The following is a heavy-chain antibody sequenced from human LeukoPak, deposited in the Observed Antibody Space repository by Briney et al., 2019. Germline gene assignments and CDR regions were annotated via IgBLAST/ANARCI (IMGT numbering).Heavy chain of an antibody. Sequence: PGGSLRLSCAGSGFTFSSYAMSWVRQAPGKGLEWVSTISGSGGAGTYYADSVKGRFTVSRDNSRNTLYLPMNSLRAEDTAVYFCARDLQEISSFYFDYWGQGSLVTVSS. V-gene: IGHV3-23*01. J-gene: IGHJ4*02. D-gene: IGHD3-16*02. CDR2: ISGSGGAGT. CDR3: ARDLQEISSFYFDY. CDR1: GFTFSSYA.